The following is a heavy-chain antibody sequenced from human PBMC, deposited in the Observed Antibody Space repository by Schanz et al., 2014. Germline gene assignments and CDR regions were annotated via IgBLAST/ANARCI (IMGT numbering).Heavy chain of an antibody. D-gene: IGHD1-26*01. V-gene: IGHV3-30*14. J-gene: IGHJ2*01. CDR3: ARGGRLRFHWFFDL. Sequence: HLVESGGGVVQPGRSLRLSCAASGFTFSLYAVHWVRQAPGKGLAWVAVTSYDGGTKSYADSVKGRFTISRDNSKNTLYLQMNSLRSEDTAVYYCARGGRLRFHWFFDLWGRGTLVTVSS. CDR1: GFTFSLYA. CDR2: TSYDGGTK.